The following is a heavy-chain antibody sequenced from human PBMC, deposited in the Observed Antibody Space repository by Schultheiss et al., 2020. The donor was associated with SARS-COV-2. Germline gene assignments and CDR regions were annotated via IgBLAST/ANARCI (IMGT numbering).Heavy chain of an antibody. D-gene: IGHD6-19*01. CDR2: ISGSGGST. V-gene: IGHV3-23*01. CDR1: GFTFDDYA. Sequence: GGSLRLSCAASGFTFDDYAMHWVRQAPGKGLEWVSAISGSGGSTYYADSVKGRFTISRDNSKNTLYLQMNSLRAEDTAVYYCATDSSGWPRDAFDIWGQGTMVTVSS. J-gene: IGHJ3*02. CDR3: ATDSSGWPRDAFDI.